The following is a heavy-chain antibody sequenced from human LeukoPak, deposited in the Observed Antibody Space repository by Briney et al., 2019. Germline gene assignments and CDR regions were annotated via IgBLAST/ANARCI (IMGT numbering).Heavy chain of an antibody. Sequence: GGSLRLSCAASGFTFSSYAMSWVRQGPGKGLEWASAITGSGASTYYADSVKGRFTIFRDNSKNTLYLQMNSLRAEDTAIYYCAKGSQRWQQLSPSDAFDIWGQGTMVTVSS. CDR2: ITGSGAST. D-gene: IGHD5-24*01. CDR1: GFTFSSYA. J-gene: IGHJ3*02. V-gene: IGHV3-23*01. CDR3: AKGSQRWQQLSPSDAFDI.